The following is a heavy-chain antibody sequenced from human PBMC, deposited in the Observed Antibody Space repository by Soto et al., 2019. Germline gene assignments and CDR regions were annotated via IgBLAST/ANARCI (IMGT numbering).Heavy chain of an antibody. CDR1: GGSISSSSYY. D-gene: IGHD3-3*01. CDR3: TSPIFVVVIRRGNYGMDV. Sequence: KPSDTLSPTCPVPGGSISSSSYYWGWIRQSPGKGMEWIWSLYYSGFTYYNPSIKSRVSISVDTYKNQSSLKLSSVTSADTSVYYCTSPIFVVVIRRGNYGMDVWGQGTTVTVSS. J-gene: IGHJ6*02. CDR2: LYYSGFT. V-gene: IGHV4-39*01.